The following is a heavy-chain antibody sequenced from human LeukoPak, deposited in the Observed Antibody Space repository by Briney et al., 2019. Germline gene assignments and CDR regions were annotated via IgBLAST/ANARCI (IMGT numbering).Heavy chain of an antibody. CDR1: GYTFTGYY. CDR3: ARSVVVTIPGYYFDY. Sequence: ASVKVSCKASGYTFTGYYMHWVRQAPGQGLEWMGRINPNSGGTNYAQKFQGRVTMTRDTSISTAYMELSRLRSDDTAVYYCARSVVVTIPGYYFDYWGQGTLVTVSS. J-gene: IGHJ4*02. D-gene: IGHD3-3*01. V-gene: IGHV1-2*06. CDR2: INPNSGGT.